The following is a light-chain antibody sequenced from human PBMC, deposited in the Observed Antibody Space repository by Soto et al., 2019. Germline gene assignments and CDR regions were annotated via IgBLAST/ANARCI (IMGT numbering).Light chain of an antibody. CDR1: QSVSSK. V-gene: IGKV3-15*01. CDR3: QHYNDWPPTWT. CDR2: GAS. Sequence: VVMTQSPATLSVSTGERATLSCRASQSVSSKLAWYQQKPGQAPRVLIYGASTRATGIPARFSGSGSGTEFTLTISSLQTEDFAVYYCQHYNDWPPTWTFGQGTKVDIK. J-gene: IGKJ1*01.